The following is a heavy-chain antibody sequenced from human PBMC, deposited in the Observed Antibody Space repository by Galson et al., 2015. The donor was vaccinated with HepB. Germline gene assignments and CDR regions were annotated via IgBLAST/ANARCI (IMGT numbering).Heavy chain of an antibody. CDR3: ARPWGEGAGDYQNCYIDL. CDR1: GFSFNYFR. D-gene: IGHD4-17*01. V-gene: IGHV3-30*03. CDR2: ISYDGTYK. J-gene: IGHJ2*01. Sequence: SLRLSCAASGFSFNYFRMHWVRQAPGKGLEWVAVISYDGTYKYYADFGKGRFTISRDNSKNTLYLQMNSLRVEDTAFYYCARPWGEGAGDYQNCYIDLWGRGTLVTVSS.